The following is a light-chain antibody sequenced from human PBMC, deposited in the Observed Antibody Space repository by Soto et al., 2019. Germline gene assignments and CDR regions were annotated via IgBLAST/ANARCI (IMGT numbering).Light chain of an antibody. Sequence: DIQMTQSPSSLSASVGDRVTITCRASQTISSYLAWYQQKPGKAPELLIYAASTLQTGVPSRFSGSGSGTDFTLTISSLQPEDFATYYCQQLDSYLTFGGGTKVDIK. CDR2: AAS. CDR1: QTISSY. V-gene: IGKV1-9*01. J-gene: IGKJ4*01. CDR3: QQLDSYLT.